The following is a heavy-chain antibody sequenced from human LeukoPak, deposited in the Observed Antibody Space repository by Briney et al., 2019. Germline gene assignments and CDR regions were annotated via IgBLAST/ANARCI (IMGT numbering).Heavy chain of an antibody. CDR1: GFTFRSHA. D-gene: IGHD2-21*01. CDR2: IYENGGTT. V-gene: IGHV3-23*01. J-gene: IGHJ4*02. CDR3: AKDFRIGYSAHFDY. Sequence: GGSLRLSCVGSGFTFRSHAMSWVRQAPEKGLEFVSGIYENGGTTYYADSVKGRFSISRDNSKNTLFLQMDSLRGEDTAVYYCAKDFRIGYSAHFDYWGQGALVTVSS.